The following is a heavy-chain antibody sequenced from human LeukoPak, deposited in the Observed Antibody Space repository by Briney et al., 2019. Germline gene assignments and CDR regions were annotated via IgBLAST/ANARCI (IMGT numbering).Heavy chain of an antibody. V-gene: IGHV5-51*01. CDR3: AGSSGWPAFFDY. CDR2: IYPGDSNT. J-gene: IGHJ4*02. D-gene: IGHD6-19*01. Sequence: GESPKIPCKGSGYSFNSYWIGWVRQMPGKGREWMGSIYPGDSNTRYSPSLQGQVTISADKSNSPAYLQWSSLKASDTAMYYCAGSSGWPAFFDYWGQGTLVTVSS. CDR1: GYSFNSYW.